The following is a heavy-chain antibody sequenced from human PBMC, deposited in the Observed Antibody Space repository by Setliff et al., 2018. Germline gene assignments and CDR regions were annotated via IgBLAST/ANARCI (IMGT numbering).Heavy chain of an antibody. CDR2: INPNNGGT. J-gene: IGHJ5*02. V-gene: IGHV1-2*06. D-gene: IGHD2-15*01. CDR1: GYTFTDHY. Sequence: RASVKVSCKASGYTFTDHYLYWVRQAPGQGLECMGRINPNNGGTNYAQKFQGRVTLTRDESTSTAYMELDSLRSEDTAVYYCARSPAVLGIVYLDPWGQGTLVTVSS. CDR3: ARSPAVLGIVYLDP.